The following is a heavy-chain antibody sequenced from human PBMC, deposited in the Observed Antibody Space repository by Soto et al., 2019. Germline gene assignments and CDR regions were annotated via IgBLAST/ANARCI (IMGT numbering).Heavy chain of an antibody. V-gene: IGHV3-11*06. CDR2: ISSSSSYT. D-gene: IGHD3-10*01. CDR1: GFTFSDYY. CDR3: ARSMFRGGSVDY. J-gene: IGHJ4*02. Sequence: QVQLVESGGGLVKPGGSLRLSCAASGFTFSDYYMRWIGQAPGKGLEWVSYISSSSSYTNYADSVKGRFTISRDNAKNSLYLQMNSLRAEDTAVYYCARSMFRGGSVDYWGQGTLVTVSS.